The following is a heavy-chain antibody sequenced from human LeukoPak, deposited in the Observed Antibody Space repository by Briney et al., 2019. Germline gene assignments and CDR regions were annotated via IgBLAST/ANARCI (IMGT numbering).Heavy chain of an antibody. Sequence: SETLSLTCAVYGGSFSGYYWSWIRQPPGKGLEWIGEINHSGSTNYNPSLKSRVTISVDTSKNQFSLKLSSVTAADTAVYYCARAMYYYDSSGPNWFDPWGQGTLVTVSS. J-gene: IGHJ5*02. CDR1: GGSFSGYY. V-gene: IGHV4-34*01. CDR2: INHSGST. CDR3: ARAMYYYDSSGPNWFDP. D-gene: IGHD3-22*01.